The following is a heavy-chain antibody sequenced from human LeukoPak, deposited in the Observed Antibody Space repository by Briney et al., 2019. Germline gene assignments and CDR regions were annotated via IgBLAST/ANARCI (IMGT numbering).Heavy chain of an antibody. J-gene: IGHJ3*02. CDR3: ARDQGVTIFGVVIKSAFDI. CDR1: GGTFSSYA. D-gene: IGHD3-3*01. CDR2: IIPIFGTA. V-gene: IGHV1-69*05. Sequence: ASVKVSCKASGGTFSSYAISWVRQAPGQGLEWMGGIIPIFGTANYAQKLQGRVTMTTDTSTSTAYMELRSLRSDDTAVYYCARDQGVTIFGVVIKSAFDIWGQGTMVTVSS.